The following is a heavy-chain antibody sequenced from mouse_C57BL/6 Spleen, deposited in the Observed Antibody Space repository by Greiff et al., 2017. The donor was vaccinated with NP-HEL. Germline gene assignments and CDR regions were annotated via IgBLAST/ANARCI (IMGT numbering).Heavy chain of an antibody. CDR2: ISSGGSYT. CDR1: GFTFSSYG. CDR3: ARPFYDYDVGFAY. V-gene: IGHV5-6*01. J-gene: IGHJ3*01. D-gene: IGHD2-4*01. Sequence: EVQGVESGGDLVKPGGSLKLSCAASGFTFSSYGMSWVRQTPDKRLEWVATISSGGSYTYYPDSVKGRFTISRDNAKNTLYLQMSSLKSEDTAMYYCARPFYDYDVGFAYWGQGTLVTVAA.